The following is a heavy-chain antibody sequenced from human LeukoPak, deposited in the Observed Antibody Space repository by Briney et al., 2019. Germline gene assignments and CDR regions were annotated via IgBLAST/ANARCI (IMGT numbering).Heavy chain of an antibody. CDR1: GYVFTGYY. D-gene: IGHD6-6*01. Sequence: ASVKVSCKTSGYVFTGYYMHWVRQAPGQGLEWMGWINPNSGGTKYAQKFQGRVTMTRDTSISTAYMELSRLRSDDTAVYYCAFFEYSSSSSHYWGQGTQVTVSS. CDR2: INPNSGGT. CDR3: AFFEYSSSSSHY. J-gene: IGHJ4*02. V-gene: IGHV1-2*02.